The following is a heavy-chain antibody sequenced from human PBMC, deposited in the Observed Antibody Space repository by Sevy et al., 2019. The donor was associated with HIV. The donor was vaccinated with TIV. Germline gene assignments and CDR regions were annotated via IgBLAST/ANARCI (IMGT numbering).Heavy chain of an antibody. J-gene: IGHJ4*02. CDR3: TAGVGTSDFDY. V-gene: IGHV3-15*01. CDR1: GFTFKNAW. CDR2: IKSKTDGGTR. D-gene: IGHD3-3*01. Sequence: GGSLRLSCLASGFTFKNAWMSWVRQTPGQGLQSVGRIKSKTDGGTRDFAAVVKGRFAITRDDSKNTVSLQMDNLRTEDTAIYYCTAGVGTSDFDYWGQGILVTVSS.